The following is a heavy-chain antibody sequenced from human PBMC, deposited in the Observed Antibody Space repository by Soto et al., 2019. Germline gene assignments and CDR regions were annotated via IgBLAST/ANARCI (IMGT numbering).Heavy chain of an antibody. V-gene: IGHV3-23*01. D-gene: IGHD3-10*01. CDR1: GFTFSTCA. Sequence: GGSLRLSCATSGFTFSTCAMSWVRQAPGKGLEWVSIISGSGTVTFYADSVKGRFSISRDSSKNTLFLQMNSLRAEDTAVYYCARARVTMVRGVPARYFDYWGQGTLVTVSS. J-gene: IGHJ4*02. CDR3: ARARVTMVRGVPARYFDY. CDR2: ISGSGTVT.